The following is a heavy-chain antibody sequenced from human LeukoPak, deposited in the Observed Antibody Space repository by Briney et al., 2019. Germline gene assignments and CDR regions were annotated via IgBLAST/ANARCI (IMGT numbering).Heavy chain of an antibody. CDR1: GGSVSSCY. D-gene: IGHD5-18*01. Sequence: TVSLTCTVSGGSVSSCYWSWIRQPAGKGLKRIGYIYYSGSTNYNPSLKTRATISVDTSKNQFSLKLSSVTAADTAVYYCARHGGYSYRPFDYWGQGTLVTVSS. CDR3: ARHGGYSYRPFDY. CDR2: IYYSGST. J-gene: IGHJ4*02. V-gene: IGHV4-59*08.